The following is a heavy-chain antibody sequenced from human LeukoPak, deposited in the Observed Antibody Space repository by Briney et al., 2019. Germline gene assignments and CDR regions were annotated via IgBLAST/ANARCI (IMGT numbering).Heavy chain of an antibody. CDR3: ATELRESGASSRNAFDI. V-gene: IGHV3-74*01. CDR2: IKSDGSYT. Sequence: GGSLRLSCTASGFTFSTYWMHWVRQAPGKGLVWVSLIKSDGSYTDFADSVKGRFTISRDNAQSTLYLQMNSLRVEDTAVYYCATELRESGASSRNAFDIWGQGTVVSVSS. CDR1: GFTFSTYW. D-gene: IGHD2-15*01. J-gene: IGHJ3*02.